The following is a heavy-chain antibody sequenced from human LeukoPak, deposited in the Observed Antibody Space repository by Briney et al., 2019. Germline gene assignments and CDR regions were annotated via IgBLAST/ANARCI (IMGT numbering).Heavy chain of an antibody. Sequence: ASVKVSCKASGYTFNNYAMNWVRQAPGQGPEWMGWISPYNGNTNYAQKLQGRVTMTTDTSTSTAYMELRSLTSDDTAVYYCARGGVTSVVDVWGKGTTVTISS. CDR3: ARGGVTSVVDV. V-gene: IGHV1-18*01. CDR2: ISPYNGNT. D-gene: IGHD4-23*01. CDR1: GYTFNNYA. J-gene: IGHJ6*04.